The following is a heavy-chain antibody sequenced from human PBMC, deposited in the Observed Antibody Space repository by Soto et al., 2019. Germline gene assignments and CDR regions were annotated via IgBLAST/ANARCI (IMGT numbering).Heavy chain of an antibody. J-gene: IGHJ4*02. CDR3: ARGLGANDGYYFAY. CDR2: IHHRGST. Sequence: SETLSLTCAISGYSINSGYYWGWIRQPPGKGLEWLGSIHHRGSTYYNPSLKSRVTISLDTSKNQFSLRLTSVTAADTAVFYCARGLGANDGYYFAYWGQGALVTVSS. D-gene: IGHD1-26*01. V-gene: IGHV4-38-2*01. CDR1: GYSINSGYY.